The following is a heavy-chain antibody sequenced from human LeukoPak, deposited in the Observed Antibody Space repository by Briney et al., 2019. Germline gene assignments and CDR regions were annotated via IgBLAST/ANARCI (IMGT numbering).Heavy chain of an antibody. J-gene: IGHJ4*02. CDR1: GYTFSDFS. CDR2: IRVRSNYS. Sequence: PGGSLTLSCAASGYTFSDFSVNWVRQAPGKGLEWVSYIRVRSNYSYNAASVRGRFIISGDDARDSLFLQMNSLRAEDTAVYFCVRLRRNNDRSGYYYYYDYWGQGTLVTVSS. V-gene: IGHV3-21*01. CDR3: VRLRRNNDRSGYYYYYDY. D-gene: IGHD3-22*01.